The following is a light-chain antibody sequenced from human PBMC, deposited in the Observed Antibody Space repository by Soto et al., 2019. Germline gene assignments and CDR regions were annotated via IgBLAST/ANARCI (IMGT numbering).Light chain of an antibody. CDR2: RAS. Sequence: EIVLTQSPGTLSWSAGERATLSCGASQSVSSSYLAWYQQKPGQAPRLLIYRASTRATGIPARFSGSGSGTEFTLTISSLQSEDFAIYYCQQYNNWPAWTFGQGTKVDIK. V-gene: IGKV3-15*01. J-gene: IGKJ1*01. CDR3: QQYNNWPAWT. CDR1: QSVSSSY.